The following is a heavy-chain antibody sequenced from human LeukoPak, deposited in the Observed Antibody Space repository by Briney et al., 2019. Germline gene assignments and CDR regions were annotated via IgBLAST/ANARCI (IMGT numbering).Heavy chain of an antibody. CDR2: IYYSGST. V-gene: IGHV4-39*07. CDR1: GGSISSSSYY. J-gene: IGHJ5*02. D-gene: IGHD2-15*01. Sequence: SETLSLTCTVSGGSISSSSYYWGWIRQPPGKGLEWIGYIYYSGSTYYNPSLKSRLTISVDTSKNQFSLKLSSVTAADTAVYYCARVVVPGWFDPWGQGNLVTVSS. CDR3: ARVVVPGWFDP.